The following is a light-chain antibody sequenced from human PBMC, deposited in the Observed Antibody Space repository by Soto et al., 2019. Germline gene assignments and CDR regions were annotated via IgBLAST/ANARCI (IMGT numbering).Light chain of an antibody. J-gene: IGKJ1*01. CDR1: QSINNW. CDR3: QQYSDYSPRT. Sequence: DIQMTQSPSTLSASVGDRVTITCRASQSINNWLAWYQQKPGKAPNLLISDSSDLQSGVPSRFSGSGSGTEFTLTISSLQPDDFATYYCQQYSDYSPRTFAQGTKVDI. CDR2: DSS. V-gene: IGKV1-5*01.